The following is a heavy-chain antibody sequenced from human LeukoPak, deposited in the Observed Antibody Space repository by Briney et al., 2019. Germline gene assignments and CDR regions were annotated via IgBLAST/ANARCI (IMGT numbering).Heavy chain of an antibody. CDR2: ISYDGRNK. CDR1: GFTFRTYG. J-gene: IGHJ2*01. V-gene: IGHV3-30*18. CDR3: AKETATTPRWYFDL. Sequence: GRSLRLSCAASGFTFRTYGMNWVRQAPGKGLEWVAVISYDGRNKNYADSVKGRSTISRDNSKNTLYLQMNSLRPEDTAVYYCAKETATTPRWYFDLWGRGTLVTVSS. D-gene: IGHD1-26*01.